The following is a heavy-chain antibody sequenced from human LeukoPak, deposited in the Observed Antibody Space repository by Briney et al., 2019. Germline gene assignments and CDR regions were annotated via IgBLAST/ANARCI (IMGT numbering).Heavy chain of an antibody. CDR3: ARGSGGSSWHPPVY. CDR1: GFIFTNYA. V-gene: IGHV3-30*04. J-gene: IGHJ4*02. Sequence: GGSLRLSCAASGFIFTNYAMHWVRQAPGKGLEWVTAISYDGTNKYYADSVKGRFTISRDNSRNTLYLQMNSLRVEDTAMYYCARGSGGSSWHPPVYWGQGTLVTVSS. CDR2: ISYDGTNK. D-gene: IGHD6-13*01.